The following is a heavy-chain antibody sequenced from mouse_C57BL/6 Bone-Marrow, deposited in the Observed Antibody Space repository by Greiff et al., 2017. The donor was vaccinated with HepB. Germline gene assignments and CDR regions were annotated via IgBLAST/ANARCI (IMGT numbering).Heavy chain of an antibody. CDR1: GFTFSSYA. CDR3: ARDPHYYGSSYVGY. V-gene: IGHV5-4*01. CDR2: ISDGGSYT. J-gene: IGHJ2*01. D-gene: IGHD1-1*01. Sequence: EVQLVESGGGLVKPGGSLKLSCAASGFTFSSYAMSWVRQTPEKRLEWVATISDGGSYTYYPDNVKGRFTISRDNSKNNLYLQMSHLKSEDTAMYYCARDPHYYGSSYVGYWGQGTTLTVSS.